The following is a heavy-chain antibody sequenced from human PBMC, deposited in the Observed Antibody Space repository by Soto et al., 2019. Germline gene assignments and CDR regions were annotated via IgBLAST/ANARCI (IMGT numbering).Heavy chain of an antibody. D-gene: IGHD1-26*01. CDR1: GFSFSDYG. CDR3: AKDPEYGRSTLGNYFDS. J-gene: IGHJ4*02. CDR2: IPYDGSNQ. Sequence: QVQLVESGGGVVQPGRSLRLSCVVSGFSFSDYGMHWVRQAPGKGLEWVAVIPYDGSNQYYADSVKGRFTISRDNSKNTLYLQMNSQRAEDTAVYYCAKDPEYGRSTLGNYFDSWGQGTLVTVSS. V-gene: IGHV3-30*18.